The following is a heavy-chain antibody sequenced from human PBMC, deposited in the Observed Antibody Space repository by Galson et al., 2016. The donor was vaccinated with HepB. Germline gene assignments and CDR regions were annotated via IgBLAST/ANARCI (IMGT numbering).Heavy chain of an antibody. CDR1: GGTFSGYA. V-gene: IGHV1-69*01. D-gene: IGHD2-2*01. CDR2: IIPIFGTA. J-gene: IGHJ5*02. Sequence: CKASGGTFSGYAISWVRQAPGQGLEWMGGIIPIFGTANYAQKFQGRVTITADESTSPAYMELSSLRSEDTAVYYCARDEWDDIVVVPAGGGWFDPWGQGTLVTVSS. CDR3: ARDEWDDIVVVPAGGGWFDP.